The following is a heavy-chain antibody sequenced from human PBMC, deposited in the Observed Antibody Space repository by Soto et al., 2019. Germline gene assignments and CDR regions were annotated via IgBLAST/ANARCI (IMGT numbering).Heavy chain of an antibody. CDR2: ISAYNGNT. Sequence: QVQLVQSGAEVKKPGASVKVSCKASGYTFTSYGISWVRQAPGQGREWMGWISAYNGNTNYAQKLQGSVTMTTDTSTSTAYMELRSLKTDDTAVYCCARVPSALAVASPELDYWGQGTLVTVSS. CDR1: GYTFTSYG. D-gene: IGHD6-19*01. J-gene: IGHJ4*02. CDR3: ARVPSALAVASPELDY. V-gene: IGHV1-18*04.